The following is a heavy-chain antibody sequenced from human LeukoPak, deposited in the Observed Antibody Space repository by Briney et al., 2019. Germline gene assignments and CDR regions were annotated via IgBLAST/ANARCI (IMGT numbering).Heavy chain of an antibody. CDR3: ARGDYFDP. CDR2: IQIGGST. CDR1: GGSFSTYY. D-gene: IGHD4-11*01. J-gene: IGHJ5*02. Sequence: SETLSLTCTVSGGSFSTYYWNWIRQPAGKGLEWIGHIQIGGSTSYNPSLESRVTMSLDTSKNQFSLKLSSVTAADTAVYYCARGDYFDPWGQGTLVTVSS. V-gene: IGHV4-4*07.